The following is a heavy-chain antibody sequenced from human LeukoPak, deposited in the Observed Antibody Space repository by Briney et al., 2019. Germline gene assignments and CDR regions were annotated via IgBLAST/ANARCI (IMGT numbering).Heavy chain of an antibody. CDR1: GFTFKNYR. CDR2: MKDDGNEI. CDR3: ARNRATNDY. D-gene: IGHD1-26*01. Sequence: GGSLRLSCTASGFTFKNYRMTWVRQAPGKGLEWVASMKDDGNEIQYVDSVKGRFTISRDNAKNSLYLQMNNLRAEDTAVYYCARNRATNDYWGQGNLVTVSS. V-gene: IGHV3-7*01. J-gene: IGHJ4*02.